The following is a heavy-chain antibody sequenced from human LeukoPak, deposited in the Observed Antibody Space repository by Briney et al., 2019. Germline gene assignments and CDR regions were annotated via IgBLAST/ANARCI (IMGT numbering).Heavy chain of an antibody. J-gene: IGHJ3*02. D-gene: IGHD6-13*01. CDR1: GFTFSSCS. V-gene: IGHV3-21*01. CDR2: ISSSSSYI. CDR3: ARDWGIGDRNIFDI. Sequence: GGSLRLSCAASGFTFSSCSMNWVRQAPGKGLEWVSFISSSSSYIYYADSLKGRFTISRDNAKNSLYLQMNSLRAEDTAVYYCARDWGIGDRNIFDIWGQGTMVTVSS.